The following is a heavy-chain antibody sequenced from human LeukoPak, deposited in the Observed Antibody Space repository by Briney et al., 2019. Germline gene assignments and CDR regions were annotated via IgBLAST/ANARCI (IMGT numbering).Heavy chain of an antibody. Sequence: GASVKVSCKASGYTFTSYDINWVRQATGQGLEWMGWINPNSGDTNSAQKFQGRVTMTGDTSISTAYMELNKLRSDDTAVYYCARMHGSGTYNWDAFDIWGQGTMVTVSP. CDR2: INPNSGDT. D-gene: IGHD1-26*01. J-gene: IGHJ3*02. CDR3: ARMHGSGTYNWDAFDI. CDR1: GYTFTSYD. V-gene: IGHV1-2*02.